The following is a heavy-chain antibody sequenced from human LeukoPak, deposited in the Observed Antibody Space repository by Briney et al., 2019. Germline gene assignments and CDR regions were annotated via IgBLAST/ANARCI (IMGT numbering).Heavy chain of an antibody. J-gene: IGHJ4*02. CDR2: IVVGSGNT. CDR3: AATPWYSSGRHPD. Sequence: ASVKVSCKASGFTFTSSAMQWVRQARGQRLEWIGWIVVGSGNTNYAQKFQERVTITRDMSTSTAYMELSSLRSEDTAVYYCAATPWYSSGRHPDWGQGTLVTVSS. V-gene: IGHV1-58*02. D-gene: IGHD6-19*01. CDR1: GFTFTSSA.